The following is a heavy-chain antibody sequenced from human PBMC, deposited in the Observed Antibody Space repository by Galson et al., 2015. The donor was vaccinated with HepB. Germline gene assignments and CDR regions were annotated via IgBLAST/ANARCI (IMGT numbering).Heavy chain of an antibody. CDR3: AFLRGYDLKPLDY. J-gene: IGHJ4*02. V-gene: IGHV3-48*04. CDR2: ISSSSTTI. Sequence: SLRLSCAASTLIFSTYSMDWVRQAPGKGLEWVSYISSSSTTIYYADSVKGRFTISRDNAKNSLYLQMNSLRAEDTAVYYCAFLRGYDLKPLDYWGQGTLVTVSS. CDR1: TLIFSTYS. D-gene: IGHD5-12*01.